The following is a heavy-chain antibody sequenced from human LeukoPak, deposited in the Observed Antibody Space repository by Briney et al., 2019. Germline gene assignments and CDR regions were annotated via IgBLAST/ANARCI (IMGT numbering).Heavy chain of an antibody. CDR3: ARPFEVGATPYNWFDP. Sequence: GASVKVSCKASGYTFTGYYMHWVRQAPGQGREWMGRINPNSGGTNYAQKFQGRVTMTRDTSISTAYMELSRLRSDDTAVYYCARPFEVGATPYNWFDPWGQGTLVTVSS. J-gene: IGHJ5*02. CDR1: GYTFTGYY. D-gene: IGHD1-26*01. CDR2: INPNSGGT. V-gene: IGHV1-2*06.